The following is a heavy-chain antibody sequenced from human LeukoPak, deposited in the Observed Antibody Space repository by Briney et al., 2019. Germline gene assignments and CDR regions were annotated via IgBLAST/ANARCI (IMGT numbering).Heavy chain of an antibody. CDR1: GFTFSSYS. D-gene: IGHD5-12*01. CDR3: ATGYDFGFDP. CDR2: ISSSSSYI. J-gene: IGHJ5*02. Sequence: PGGSLRLSCAASGFTFSSYSMNWVRQAPGKGLEWVSSISSSSSYIYYADSVEGRFTISRDNAKNSLYLQMNSLRAEDTAVYYCATGYDFGFDPWGQGTLVTVSS. V-gene: IGHV3-21*04.